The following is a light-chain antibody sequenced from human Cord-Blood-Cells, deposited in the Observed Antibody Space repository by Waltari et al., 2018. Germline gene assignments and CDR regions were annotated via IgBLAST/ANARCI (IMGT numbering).Light chain of an antibody. V-gene: IGKV3-20*01. J-gene: IGKJ4*01. CDR2: GAS. Sequence: EIVLTQSPGTLSLSPGERATLSCRASQSVSSSYLAWYQQKPGQAPKLLIYGASSRATGIPARFSGSGSGPDFTLTISRLEPEDFAVYYCQQYGSSPRTFGGGTKVEIK. CDR1: QSVSSSY. CDR3: QQYGSSPRT.